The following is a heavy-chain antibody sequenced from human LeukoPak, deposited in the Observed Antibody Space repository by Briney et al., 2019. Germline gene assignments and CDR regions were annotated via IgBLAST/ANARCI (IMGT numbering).Heavy chain of an antibody. D-gene: IGHD2-2*01. CDR3: ARYCSSTSCYGSFDY. J-gene: IGHJ4*02. Sequence: ASVKVSRKASGYTFTGYYMHWVRQAPGQGLEWMGWINPNSGGTNYAQKFQGRVTMTRDTSISTAYMELSRLRSDDTAVYYCARYCSSTSCYGSFDYWGQGTLVTVSS. CDR1: GYTFTGYY. CDR2: INPNSGGT. V-gene: IGHV1-2*02.